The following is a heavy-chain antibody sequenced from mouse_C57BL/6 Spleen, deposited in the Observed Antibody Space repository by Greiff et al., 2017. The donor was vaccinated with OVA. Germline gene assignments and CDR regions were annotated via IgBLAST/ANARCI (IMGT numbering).Heavy chain of an antibody. CDR2: INPNYGTT. D-gene: IGHD1-1*01. CDR3: ARGFITTVVDWYFDV. J-gene: IGHJ1*03. V-gene: IGHV1-39*01. CDR1: GYSFTDYN. Sequence: EVQVVESGPELVKPGASVKISCKASGYSFTDYNMNWVKQSNGKSLEWIGVINPNYGTTSYNQKFKGKATLTVDQSSSTAYMQLNSLTSEDSAVYYCARGFITTVVDWYFDVWGTGTTVTVSS.